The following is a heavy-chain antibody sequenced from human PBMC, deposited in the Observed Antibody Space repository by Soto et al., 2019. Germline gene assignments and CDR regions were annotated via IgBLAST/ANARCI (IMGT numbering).Heavy chain of an antibody. CDR1: GYTFTSYA. CDR3: ARDGTIAGMDV. J-gene: IGHJ6*02. CDR2: INAGNGNT. V-gene: IGHV1-3*01. Sequence: QVQLVQSGAEVKKPGASVKVSCKASGYTFTSYAMHWVRQAPGQRLEWMGGINAGNGNTKYSQKFQGRVTITRDTSASTAYMELSSLRSEDTAVYYCARDGTIAGMDVWGQGTTVTVSS. D-gene: IGHD1-26*01.